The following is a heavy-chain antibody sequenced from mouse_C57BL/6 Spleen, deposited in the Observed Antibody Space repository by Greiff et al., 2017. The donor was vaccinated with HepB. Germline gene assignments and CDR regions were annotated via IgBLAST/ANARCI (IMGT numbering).Heavy chain of an antibody. V-gene: IGHV1-64*01. Sequence: QVQLQQPGAELVKPGASVKLSFKASCYTFTSYWMHWVKQRPGQGLEWIGMIHPNSGSTNYNEKFKSKATLTVDKSSSTAYMQLSSLTSEDSAVYYCARDGYYPYYAMDYWGQGTSVTVSS. J-gene: IGHJ4*01. D-gene: IGHD2-3*01. CDR2: IHPNSGST. CDR1: CYTFTSYW. CDR3: ARDGYYPYYAMDY.